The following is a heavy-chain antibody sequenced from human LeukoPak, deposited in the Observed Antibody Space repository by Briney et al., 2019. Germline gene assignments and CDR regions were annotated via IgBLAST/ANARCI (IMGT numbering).Heavy chain of an antibody. D-gene: IGHD3-3*01. CDR1: GFTFSNYA. CDR2: ISTGGGTT. V-gene: IGHV3-23*01. CDR3: AKDPKGSGYYILRPPHY. Sequence: PGGSLRLSCAASGFTFSNYAMSWVRQAPGKGLGWVSAISTGGGTTYYGDSVKGRFTISRDNSKNTLYLQMNSLRAEDTAVYYCAKDPKGSGYYILRPPHYWGQGTLVTVSS. J-gene: IGHJ4*02.